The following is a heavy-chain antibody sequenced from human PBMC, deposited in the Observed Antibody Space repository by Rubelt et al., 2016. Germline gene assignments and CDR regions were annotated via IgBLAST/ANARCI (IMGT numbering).Heavy chain of an antibody. CDR1: GGSFSGYY. CDR2: INHSGST. D-gene: IGHD6-19*01. CDR3: ARLTTRKWLVLTDAFDI. J-gene: IGHJ3*02. V-gene: IGHV4-34*01. Sequence: QWGAGLLKPSETLSLTCAVYGGSFSGYYWSWIRQPPGKGLEWIGEINHSGSTNYNPSLKSRVTISVDTSKNQFSLKLSSVTAADTAVYYCARLTTRKWLVLTDAFDIWGQGTMVTVSS.